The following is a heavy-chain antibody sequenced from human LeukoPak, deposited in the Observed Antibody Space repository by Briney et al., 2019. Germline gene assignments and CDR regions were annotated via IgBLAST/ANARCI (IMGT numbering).Heavy chain of an antibody. Sequence: SETLSLTCNVSGGSLNSSNYYWGWIRQPPGKGLEWIGSIFYSGATYYNPSLKSRVTISVDTSTDQFSLKLSSVTAADTAVYYCARGIAAADMAFDIWGQGTMVTVSS. CDR1: GGSLNSSNYY. CDR3: ARGIAAADMAFDI. D-gene: IGHD6-13*01. V-gene: IGHV4-39*07. J-gene: IGHJ3*02. CDR2: IFYSGAT.